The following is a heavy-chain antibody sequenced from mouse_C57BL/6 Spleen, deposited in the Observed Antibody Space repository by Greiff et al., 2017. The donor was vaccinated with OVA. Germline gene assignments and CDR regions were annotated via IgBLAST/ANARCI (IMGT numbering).Heavy chain of an antibody. Sequence: VQLQESGAELAKPGASVKLSCKASGYTFTSYWMHWVKQRPGQGLEWIGYINPSSGYTKYNQKFKDKATSTADKSSSTAYMQLSSLTYEDSAVYYCARFDYDYDFDYWGQGTTLTVSS. V-gene: IGHV1-7*01. CDR1: GYTFTSYW. D-gene: IGHD2-4*01. CDR2: INPSSGYT. J-gene: IGHJ2*01. CDR3: ARFDYDYDFDY.